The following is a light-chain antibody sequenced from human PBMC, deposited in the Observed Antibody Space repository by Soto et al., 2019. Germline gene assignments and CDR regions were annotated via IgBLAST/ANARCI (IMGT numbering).Light chain of an antibody. CDR1: SRDVGAYDY. V-gene: IGLV2-14*03. CDR3: CSYADGSIYF. CDR2: YVE. Sequence: QSALTQPASVSGSPGQSITISCTGTSRDVGAYDYVSWYLQYPDKAPQLLIYYVEHRPSGVSSRFSGPKSGNTASLTISGLQAEDEGDYYCCSYADGSIYFFGTGTKVTVL. J-gene: IGLJ1*01.